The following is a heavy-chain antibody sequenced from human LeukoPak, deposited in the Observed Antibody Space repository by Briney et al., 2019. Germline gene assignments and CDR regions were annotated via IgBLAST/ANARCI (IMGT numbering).Heavy chain of an antibody. D-gene: IGHD3-22*01. CDR3: ARGRYYDGSGYLE. CDR1: GDSVSRSDSY. CDR2: IYYSGRT. Sequence: SETLSLTCSVSGDSVSRSDSYWDWIRQPPGKGLEWIGTIYYSGRTYYSPSLKSRVTMSVDPSNNQFSLNLRSVTAADTAVYYCARGRYYDGSGYLEWGQGNLFSVSS. J-gene: IGHJ1*01. V-gene: IGHV4-39*01.